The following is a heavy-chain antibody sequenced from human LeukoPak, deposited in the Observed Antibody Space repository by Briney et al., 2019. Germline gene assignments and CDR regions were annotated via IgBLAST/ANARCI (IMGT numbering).Heavy chain of an antibody. D-gene: IGHD6-19*01. V-gene: IGHV3-23*01. CDR1: GFTFSSYA. CDR2: ISGSGGST. CDR3: AKDRRVAVAPYSVDY. Sequence: PGGSLRLSCAASGFTFSSYAMSWVRQAPGKGLEWVSAISGSGGSTYYADSVKGRFTISRDNSKNTLYLQMNSLRAEDTAVYYCAKDRRVAVAPYSVDYWGQGTLVTVSS. J-gene: IGHJ4*02.